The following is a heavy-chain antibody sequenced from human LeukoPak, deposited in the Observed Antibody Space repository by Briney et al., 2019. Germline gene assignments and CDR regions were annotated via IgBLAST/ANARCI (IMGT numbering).Heavy chain of an antibody. V-gene: IGHV3-66*02. D-gene: IGHD3-10*01. J-gene: IGHJ4*02. CDR2: VYSGNDGT. Sequence: PGGSLRLSCAASGFTVSTDNMSWVRQVPGKGLEWVSVVYSGNDGTNYADSVRGRFTISRDDSKNMVYLQMNNLRLEAAAVYYCTKRSRGYYAYWGQGTLVTVSS. CDR3: TKRSRGYYAY. CDR1: GFTVSTDN.